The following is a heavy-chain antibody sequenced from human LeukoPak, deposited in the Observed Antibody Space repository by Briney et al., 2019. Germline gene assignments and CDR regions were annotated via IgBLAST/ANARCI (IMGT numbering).Heavy chain of an antibody. J-gene: IGHJ5*02. CDR1: IGSISSSKW. V-gene: IGHV4-4*02. Sequence: SETLSLTCSVSIGSISSSKWWSWVRQSPVKGLEWIGEIYLYGTTNYNPSFTSRVTMSVDRSRNQFSLKLSSVTAADTAVYYCALAAAGEHNWFDPWGQGTLVTVSS. CDR2: IYLYGTT. CDR3: ALAAAGEHNWFDP. D-gene: IGHD6-13*01.